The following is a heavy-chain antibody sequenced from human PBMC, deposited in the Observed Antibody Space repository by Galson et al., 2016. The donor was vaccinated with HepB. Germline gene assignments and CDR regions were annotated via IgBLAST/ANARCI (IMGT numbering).Heavy chain of an antibody. CDR2: IYSSEGT. Sequence: ETLSLTCIVSGGSISSDYYWGWIRQPPGRGLEWIGSIYSSEGTYYNPSLKSRVTISVDTSKNQFPLRLNSVTAADTGVYYCATGIVVAGKYYYYYMDVWGKGTTVTVSS. CDR1: GGSISSDYY. CDR3: ATGIVVAGKYYYYYMDV. J-gene: IGHJ6*03. D-gene: IGHD6-19*01. V-gene: IGHV4-39*01.